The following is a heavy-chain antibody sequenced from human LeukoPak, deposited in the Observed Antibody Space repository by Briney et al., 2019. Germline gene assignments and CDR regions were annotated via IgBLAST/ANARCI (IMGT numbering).Heavy chain of an antibody. CDR2: ISYDGSNK. CDR3: ARVSPPPTWPIAGRPFDH. J-gene: IGHJ4*02. Sequence: GGSLRLSCAASGFTFSSYAMHWVRQAPGKGLEWVAVISYDGSNKYYADSVKGRFTISRDNSKNTLYLQMNSLRAEDTAVYYCARVSPPPTWPIAGRPFDHWGQGTLVTVSS. D-gene: IGHD6-6*01. CDR1: GFTFSSYA. V-gene: IGHV3-30*04.